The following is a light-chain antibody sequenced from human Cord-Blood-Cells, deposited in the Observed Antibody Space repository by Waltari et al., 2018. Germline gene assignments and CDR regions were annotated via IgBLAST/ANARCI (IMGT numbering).Light chain of an antibody. V-gene: IGKV3-20*01. CDR1: QSVSSSY. J-gene: IGKJ5*01. CDR3: QQYGSSPPLT. Sequence: EIVLTQSPGTLSLSPGERATLSCRASQSVSSSYLAWYQQKPGQAPRLLIYGASRRATGIPDRFSGSGSGTDFTLTISRLEPEDFAVYYCQQYGSSPPLTFGQGTRLEIK. CDR2: GAS.